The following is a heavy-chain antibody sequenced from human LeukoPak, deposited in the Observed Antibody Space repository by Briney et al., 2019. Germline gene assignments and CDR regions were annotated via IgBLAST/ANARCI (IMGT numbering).Heavy chain of an antibody. J-gene: IGHJ5*02. Sequence: SVKVSCKASGGTFSSYAISWVRQAPGQGLEWMGGIIPIFGTANYAQKLQGRVTITADESTSTAYMELSSLRSEDTAVYYCARDLLDIVVDPNHNWFDPWGQGTLVTVSS. CDR3: ARDLLDIVVDPNHNWFDP. D-gene: IGHD2-15*01. CDR2: IIPIFGTA. V-gene: IGHV1-69*13. CDR1: GGTFSSYA.